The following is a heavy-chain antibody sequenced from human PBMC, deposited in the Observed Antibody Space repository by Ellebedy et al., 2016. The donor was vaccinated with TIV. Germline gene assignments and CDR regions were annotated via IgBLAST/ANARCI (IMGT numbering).Heavy chain of an antibody. J-gene: IGHJ4*02. CDR1: GFSLGSYG. D-gene: IGHD6-6*01. Sequence: GESLKISXAASGFSLGSYGMHWVRQAPGKGLEWLSYISITSSTMFYADSVRGRFTISRDNDKNSLYLQMNGLGVEDTAIYYCATEYVGSSAPFDNWGQGTLVTVS. CDR3: ATEYVGSSAPFDN. V-gene: IGHV3-48*01. CDR2: ISITSSTM.